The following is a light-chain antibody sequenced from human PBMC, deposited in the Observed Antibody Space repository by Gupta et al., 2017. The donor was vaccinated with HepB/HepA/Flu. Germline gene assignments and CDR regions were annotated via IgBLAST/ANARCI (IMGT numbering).Light chain of an antibody. CDR1: NSNIGAGYP. CDR3: QSYDNSLSGSVV. V-gene: IGLV1-40*01. Sequence: HSVLTQPPSVSGAPGQRVTSSCTGNNSNIGAGYPVHWYQQLPGTAPKLLIYGNNNRPSGVPDRFSGSKSGSSASLAITGLQAEDEADYFCQSYDNSLSGSVVFGGGTILTVL. J-gene: IGLJ2*01. CDR2: GNN.